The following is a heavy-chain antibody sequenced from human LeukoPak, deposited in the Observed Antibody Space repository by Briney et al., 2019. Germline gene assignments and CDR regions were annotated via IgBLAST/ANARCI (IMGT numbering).Heavy chain of an antibody. J-gene: IGHJ3*02. D-gene: IGHD3-9*01. CDR2: INPSGGST. CDR3: ARDLYPLRYFDWLLFGGAFDI. Sequence: ASVKVSCKASGGTFSNYAISWVRQAPGQGLEWMGIINPSGGSTSYAQKFQGRVTMTRDMSTSTVYMELSSLRSEDTAVYYCARDLYPLRYFDWLLFGGAFDIWGQGTMVTVSS. CDR1: GGTFSNYA. V-gene: IGHV1-46*01.